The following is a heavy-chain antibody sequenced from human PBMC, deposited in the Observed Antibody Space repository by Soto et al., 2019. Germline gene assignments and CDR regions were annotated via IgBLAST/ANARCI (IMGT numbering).Heavy chain of an antibody. CDR3: ARLPKGSLVTA. CDR2: ISSISDNT. D-gene: IGHD2-21*02. Sequence: EVQLVESGGGLVFPGGSPRLSCVASGFSFSDYSMNWVRQAPGKGLEWVSYISSISDNTQYADSVKGRFTVSRDNAKNSLFLQMDSLRDEDTAIYYCARLPKGSLVTAWGQGTLVTVSS. CDR1: GFSFSDYS. V-gene: IGHV3-48*02. J-gene: IGHJ4*02.